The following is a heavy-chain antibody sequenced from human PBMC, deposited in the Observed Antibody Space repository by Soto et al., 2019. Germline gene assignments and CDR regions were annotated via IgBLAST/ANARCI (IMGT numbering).Heavy chain of an antibody. D-gene: IGHD2-15*01. Sequence: QVQLQESGPGLVKPSETLSLTCTVSGGSVSSGSYYWSWIRQPPGKGLEWIGYIYYSGSTNYNPSIKRRVTISVHTSQNQSALKLSSVTAADAAAYYCARGSGPNDAFDIWGQGTMVTVSS. CDR3: ARGSGPNDAFDI. CDR1: GGSVSSGSYY. J-gene: IGHJ3*02. V-gene: IGHV4-61*01. CDR2: IYYSGST.